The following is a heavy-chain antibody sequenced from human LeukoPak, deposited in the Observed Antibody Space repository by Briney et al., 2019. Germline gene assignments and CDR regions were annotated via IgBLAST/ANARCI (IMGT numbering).Heavy chain of an antibody. CDR2: ISWNSGSI. CDR3: AKEISSSSGFLIGYYYYGMDV. D-gene: IGHD6-6*01. CDR1: GFTFDDYA. Sequence: GGSLRLSCAASGFTFDDYAMHWVRQAPGKGLEWVSGISWNSGSIGYADSVKGRFTISRDNSKNTLYLQMNSLRAEDTAVYYCAKEISSSSGFLIGYYYYGMDVWGQGTTVTVSS. V-gene: IGHV3-9*01. J-gene: IGHJ6*02.